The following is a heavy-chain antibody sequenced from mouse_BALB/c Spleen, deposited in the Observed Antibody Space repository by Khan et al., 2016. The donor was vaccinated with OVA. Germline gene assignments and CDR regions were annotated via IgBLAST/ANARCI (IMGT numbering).Heavy chain of an antibody. V-gene: IGHV2-6-7*01. CDR1: GFSLTGYG. J-gene: IGHJ4*01. CDR2: IWGDGST. D-gene: IGHD2-10*01. Sequence: QMQLEESGPGLVAPSQSLSITCTVSGFSLTGYGVNWVRQPPGKGLEWLGMIWGDGSTDYNSGIKSRLSITKDNSKSQVFLKMNSLQTVDTARYYCARAYYANYREAMDYWGQGNSVTVSS. CDR3: ARAYYANYREAMDY.